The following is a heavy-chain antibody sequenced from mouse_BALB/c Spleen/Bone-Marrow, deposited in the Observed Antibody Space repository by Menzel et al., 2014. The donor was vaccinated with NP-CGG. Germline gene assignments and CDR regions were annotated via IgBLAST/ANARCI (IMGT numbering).Heavy chain of an antibody. J-gene: IGHJ3*01. Sequence: EVKVVESGGGLVKSGGSLKLSCAASGFTFSNYGMSWVRQTPEKRLEWVATISGGGSHTFYSDSVKGRFTISRDNAKNNLYLQLSSLRSEDTALYYCARHAYYDQTEVSFVYWGQGTLVTVSA. V-gene: IGHV5-9-2*01. CDR2: ISGGGSHT. D-gene: IGHD2-4*01. CDR3: ARHAYYDQTEVSFVY. CDR1: GFTFSNYG.